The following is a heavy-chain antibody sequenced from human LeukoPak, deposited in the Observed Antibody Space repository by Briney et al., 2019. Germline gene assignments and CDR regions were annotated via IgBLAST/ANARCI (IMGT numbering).Heavy chain of an antibody. Sequence: GGSLRLSCAASGFTFSSYAMSWVRQAPGKGLEWVSAISGSGGSTYYADSVKGRFTISRDNSKNTLYLQMNSLRAEDTAVYYCAKDEPHSTNYYYYGMDVSGQGTTVTVSS. CDR2: ISGSGGST. D-gene: IGHD6-13*01. CDR3: AKDEPHSTNYYYYGMDV. CDR1: GFTFSSYA. J-gene: IGHJ6*02. V-gene: IGHV3-23*01.